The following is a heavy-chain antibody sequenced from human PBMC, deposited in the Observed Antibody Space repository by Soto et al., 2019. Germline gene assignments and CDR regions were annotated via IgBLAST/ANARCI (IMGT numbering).Heavy chain of an antibody. Sequence: GASVKVSCKASGYTFTSYAMHWVRQAPGQRLEWMGWINAGNGNTKYSQKFQGRVTMTTDTSTSTAYMELRSLRSDDTAVYYCARGGSPRGYHPDMDVWGQGTTVTVSS. V-gene: IGHV1-3*01. J-gene: IGHJ6*02. CDR1: GYTFTSYA. CDR2: INAGNGNT. D-gene: IGHD5-12*01. CDR3: ARGGSPRGYHPDMDV.